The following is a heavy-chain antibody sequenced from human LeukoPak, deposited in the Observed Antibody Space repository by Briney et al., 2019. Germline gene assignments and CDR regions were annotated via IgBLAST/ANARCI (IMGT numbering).Heavy chain of an antibody. V-gene: IGHV1-2*02. Sequence: ASVKVSCKASGYTFSGYSMHWVRQAPGQGLEWMGWLNPNSGGTNYAQKFLGRVTMTSDTSITTAYMELSSLRSEDTAVYYCARMRDLVGTSPLGYWGQGTLVTVSS. CDR2: LNPNSGGT. CDR1: GYTFSGYS. D-gene: IGHD4-23*01. J-gene: IGHJ4*02. CDR3: ARMRDLVGTSPLGY.